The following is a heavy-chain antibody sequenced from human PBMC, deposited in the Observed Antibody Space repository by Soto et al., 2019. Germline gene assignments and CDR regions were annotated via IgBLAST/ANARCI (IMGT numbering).Heavy chain of an antibody. Sequence: QVQLVQSGAEVKKPGSSVKVSCKASGGTFSSYTISWVRQAPGQGLEWMGRIIPVLGLANCAQKFQVRVTITADKSTSTAYMDLSSLRAEDTAVYYCARGGYGDPYWYFDLWGRGTLVTVSS. CDR3: ARGGYGDPYWYFDL. J-gene: IGHJ2*01. CDR1: GGTFSSYT. V-gene: IGHV1-69*02. D-gene: IGHD4-17*01. CDR2: IIPVLGLA.